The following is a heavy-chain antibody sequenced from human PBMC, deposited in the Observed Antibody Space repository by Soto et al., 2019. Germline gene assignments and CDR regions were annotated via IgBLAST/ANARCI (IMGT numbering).Heavy chain of an antibody. Sequence: QPQLVQSGGEVRKPGASVTVSCKASGYSFTDDGISWVRQAPGQGLEWMGWVSTFNGDTNSAQKFRDRLTLTTDASTTTAFLELRRLTSADTAVYYCARDLAGTTGGMDVWGQGTTVYVSS. CDR3: ARDLAGTTGGMDV. V-gene: IGHV1-18*01. CDR1: GYSFTDDG. D-gene: IGHD6-13*01. J-gene: IGHJ6*02. CDR2: VSTFNGDT.